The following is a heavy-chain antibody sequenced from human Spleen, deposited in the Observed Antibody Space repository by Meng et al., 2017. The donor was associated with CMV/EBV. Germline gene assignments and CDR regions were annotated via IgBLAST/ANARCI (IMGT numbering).Heavy chain of an antibody. CDR1: GFTFSSYE. D-gene: IGHD2-15*01. Sequence: GESLKISCAASGFTFSSYEMNWVRQAPGKGLEWVAYISSIDNTIYYADSVKGRFTISRDNAKKSLYLQMNSLRAEDTAVYYCARGASGGISFYYGMDVWGQGITVTVSS. J-gene: IGHJ6*02. CDR2: ISSIDNTI. V-gene: IGHV3-48*03. CDR3: ARGASGGISFYYGMDV.